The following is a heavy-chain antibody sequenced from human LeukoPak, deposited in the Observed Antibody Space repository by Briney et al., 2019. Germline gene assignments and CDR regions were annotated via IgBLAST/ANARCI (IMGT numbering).Heavy chain of an antibody. J-gene: IGHJ4*02. CDR2: ISSSSSTI. Sequence: QPGGSLRLSCAASGFTFSSYSMNWVRQAPGKGLEWVSYISSSSSTIYYADSVKGRFTISRDNAKNSLYLQMNSLRAEDTAVYYCARDQGPDSSSWKGDYWGQGTLVTVSS. D-gene: IGHD6-13*01. CDR3: ARDQGPDSSSWKGDY. V-gene: IGHV3-48*01. CDR1: GFTFSSYS.